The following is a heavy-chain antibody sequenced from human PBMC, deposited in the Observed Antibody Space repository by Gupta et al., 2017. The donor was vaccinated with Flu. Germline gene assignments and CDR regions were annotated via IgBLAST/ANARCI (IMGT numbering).Heavy chain of an antibody. D-gene: IGHD2-21*01. V-gene: IGHV3-21*02. CDR3: ARATLGGNSSPLGD. J-gene: IGHJ4*02. CDR2: ISGSSYYI. Sequence: EVQLVESGGGLVQPGGSLRLSCAASGVPFSSSSLTWVRQAPGKGLEWVSSISGSSYYIYYADSVKGRFTISRDNAKNSLYLQMNSLRGEDTAVYYCARATLGGNSSPLGDWGQGTLVTVSS. CDR1: GVPFSSSS.